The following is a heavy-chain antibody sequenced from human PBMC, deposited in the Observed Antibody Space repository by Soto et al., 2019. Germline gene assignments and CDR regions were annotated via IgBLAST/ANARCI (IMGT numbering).Heavy chain of an antibody. CDR2: ISSSSTYT. Sequence: QVQLVESGGGLVKPGGSLSLACAASGFTFSDYYMSWIRQAPGKGLEWLSYISSSSTYTNYADSVKGRFTISRDNAKNSLYLQMNSLRAEDTAVYYCARSRFWGDYWGQGTLVTVSS. D-gene: IGHD3-16*01. CDR3: ARSRFWGDY. J-gene: IGHJ4*02. CDR1: GFTFSDYY. V-gene: IGHV3-11*05.